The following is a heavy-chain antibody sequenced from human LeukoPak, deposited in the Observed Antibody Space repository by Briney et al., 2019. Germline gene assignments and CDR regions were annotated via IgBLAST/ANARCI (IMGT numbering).Heavy chain of an antibody. CDR3: ARGAAAGTPVDY. V-gene: IGHV1-18*04. D-gene: IGHD6-13*01. J-gene: IGHJ4*02. CDR1: GYTFTSYG. Sequence: ASAKVSCKASGYTFTSYGISRVRQAPGQGLEWMGWISAYNGNTNYAQKLQGRVTMTTDTSTSTAYMELRSLRSDDTAVYYCARGAAAGTPVDYWGQGTLVTVSS. CDR2: ISAYNGNT.